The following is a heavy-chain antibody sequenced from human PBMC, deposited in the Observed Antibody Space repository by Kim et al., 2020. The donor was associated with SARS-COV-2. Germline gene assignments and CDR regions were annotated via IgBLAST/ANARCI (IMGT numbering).Heavy chain of an antibody. V-gene: IGHV4-4*07. Sequence: SETLSLTCTVSGGSISSYYWSWIRQPAGKGLEWIGRIYTSGSTNYNPSLKSRVTMSVDTSKNQFSLKLSSVTAADTAVYYCARGTGANRSNYFDYWGQGTLVTVSS. J-gene: IGHJ4*02. CDR1: GGSISSYY. D-gene: IGHD1-26*01. CDR2: IYTSGST. CDR3: ARGTGANRSNYFDY.